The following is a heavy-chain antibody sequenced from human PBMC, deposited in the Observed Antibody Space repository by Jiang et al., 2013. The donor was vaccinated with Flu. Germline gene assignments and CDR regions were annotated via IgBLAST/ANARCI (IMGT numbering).Heavy chain of an antibody. Sequence: PGGSLRLSCAASDFTFSNYAMNWVRQAPGKGLEWVSSISGSGSNTYYADSVKGRFTVSRDNSKNTLYLQMNSLRVDDTAVFYCVKEGGDCGSSSCFVHFDYWGQGALVTVSS. J-gene: IGHJ4*02. CDR1: DFTFSNYA. CDR2: ISGSGSNT. D-gene: IGHD2-2*01. CDR3: VKEGGDCGSSSCFVHFDY. V-gene: IGHV3-23*01.